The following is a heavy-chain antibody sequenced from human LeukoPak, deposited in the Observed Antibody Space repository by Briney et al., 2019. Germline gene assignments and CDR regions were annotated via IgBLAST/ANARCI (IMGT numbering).Heavy chain of an antibody. D-gene: IGHD2-8*02. CDR1: GFTFSNHA. Sequence: PGGSLRLSCVASGFTFSNHAMTWVRQAAGKGLEWVSAISANGVDTFYAPSVKGRFTISRDNSKNTLYLQINSLRAEDTAIYYCAKDVWWSVSWGQGTLATVSS. CDR3: AKDVWWSVS. V-gene: IGHV3-23*01. CDR2: ISANGVDT. J-gene: IGHJ5*02.